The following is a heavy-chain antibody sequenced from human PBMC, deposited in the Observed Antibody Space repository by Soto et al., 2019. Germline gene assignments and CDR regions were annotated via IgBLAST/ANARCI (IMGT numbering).Heavy chain of an antibody. CDR2: ISYDGSNK. Sequence: PGGSLRLSCAASGFTFSSYAMHWVRQAPGKGLEWVAVISYDGSNKYYADSVKGRFTISRDNSKNTLYLQMNSLRAEDTAVYYCAREDIVATINWFDPWGQGTLVTVSS. V-gene: IGHV3-30-3*01. CDR1: GFTFSSYA. D-gene: IGHD5-12*01. J-gene: IGHJ5*02. CDR3: AREDIVATINWFDP.